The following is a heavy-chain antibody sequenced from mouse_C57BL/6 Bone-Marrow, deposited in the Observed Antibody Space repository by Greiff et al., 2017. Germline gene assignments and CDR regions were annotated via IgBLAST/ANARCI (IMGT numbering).Heavy chain of an antibody. Sequence: QVQLQQSGAELVRPGTSVKVSCKASGYAFTNYLIEWVKQRPGQGLEWIGVINPGSGGTNYNQKFKGKATLTADKASSTAYMQLSSLTSEDSAVYFCARGGYSGSTFAYWGQGTLVTVSA. J-gene: IGHJ3*01. CDR3: ARGGYSGSTFAY. CDR2: INPGSGGT. D-gene: IGHD1-1*01. CDR1: GYAFTNYL. V-gene: IGHV1-54*01.